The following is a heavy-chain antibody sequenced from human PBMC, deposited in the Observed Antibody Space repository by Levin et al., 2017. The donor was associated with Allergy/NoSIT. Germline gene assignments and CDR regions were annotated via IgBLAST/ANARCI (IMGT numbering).Heavy chain of an antibody. Sequence: QPGGSLRLSCAASGFSFSSYGMHWVRQAPGKGLEWVAVIWYDGSNKKYSDSVKGRFTISRDNSKNTLHLEMNSLRAEDTGVYYCAKDYPQNYYDVVTDFISWGQGTLVTVSS. D-gene: IGHD3-9*01. CDR2: IWYDGSNK. CDR1: GFSFSSYG. V-gene: IGHV3-33*06. J-gene: IGHJ4*02. CDR3: AKDYPQNYYDVVTDFIS.